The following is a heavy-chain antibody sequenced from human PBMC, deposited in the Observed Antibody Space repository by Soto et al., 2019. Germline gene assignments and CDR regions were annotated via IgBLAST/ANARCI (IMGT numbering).Heavy chain of an antibody. V-gene: IGHV3-33*01. CDR3: ARDRGLRYFDWLFDY. CDR2: IWYDGSNK. J-gene: IGHJ4*02. CDR1: GFTFSSYG. Sequence: QVQLVESGGGVVQPGRSLRLSCAASGFTFSSYGMHWVRQAPGKGLEWVAVIWYDGSNKYYADSVKGRFTISRDNSKNPLYLQMNSLRAEDTAVYYCARDRGLRYFDWLFDYWGQGTLVTVSS. D-gene: IGHD3-9*01.